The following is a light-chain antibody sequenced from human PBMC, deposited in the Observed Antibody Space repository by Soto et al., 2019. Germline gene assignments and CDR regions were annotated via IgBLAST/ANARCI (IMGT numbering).Light chain of an antibody. J-gene: IGLJ2*01. V-gene: IGLV2-14*01. CDR2: DVS. Sequence: QSVLTQPASVSGSPGQSLTISCTGISSDVGGYNYVSWYQQHPGKAPKLMIYDVSNRPSGVSNRFSGSKSGNTASLTISGLQAEDEADYYCSSYTSSSTLVVFGGGTKVTVL. CDR3: SSYTSSSTLVV. CDR1: SSDVGGYNY.